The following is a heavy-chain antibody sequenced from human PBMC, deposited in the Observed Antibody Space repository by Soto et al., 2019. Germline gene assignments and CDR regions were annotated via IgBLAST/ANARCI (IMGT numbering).Heavy chain of an antibody. D-gene: IGHD5-18*01. J-gene: IGHJ4*02. CDR2: IYYSGST. CDR3: ARVDTAMVIYY. Sequence: SETLSLTCTVSGGSISSGDYYWSWIRQPPGKGLEWIGYIYYSGSTYYNPSLKSRVTISVDTSKNQFSLRLSSVTAADTAVYYCARVDTAMVIYYWGQGTLVTVSS. V-gene: IGHV4-30-4*01. CDR1: GGSISSGDYY.